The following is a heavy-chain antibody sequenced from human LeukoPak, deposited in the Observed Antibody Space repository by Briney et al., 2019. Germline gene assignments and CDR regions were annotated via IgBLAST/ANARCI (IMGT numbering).Heavy chain of an antibody. V-gene: IGHV4-30-4*08. CDR2: IYYSGST. CDR3: ASGAPGDILPRGIDY. D-gene: IGHD3-10*01. CDR1: GGSISSGDYY. Sequence: SETLSLTXTVSGGSISSGDYYWSWIRQPPGKGLEWIGYIYYSGSTYYNPSLKSRVTISVDTSKNQFSLKLSSVTAADTAVYYCASGAPGDILPRGIDYWGQGTLVTVSS. J-gene: IGHJ4*02.